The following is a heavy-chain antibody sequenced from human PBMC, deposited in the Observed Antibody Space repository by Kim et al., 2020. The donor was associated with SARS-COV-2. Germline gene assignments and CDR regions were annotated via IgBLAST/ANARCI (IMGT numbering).Heavy chain of an antibody. CDR3: ASLTVTTSTLDY. D-gene: IGHD4-4*01. Sequence: YYNPSLKSRVTISVDTSKNQFSLKLSSVTAADTAVYYCASLTVTTSTLDYWGQGTLVTVSS. J-gene: IGHJ4*02. V-gene: IGHV4-31*02.